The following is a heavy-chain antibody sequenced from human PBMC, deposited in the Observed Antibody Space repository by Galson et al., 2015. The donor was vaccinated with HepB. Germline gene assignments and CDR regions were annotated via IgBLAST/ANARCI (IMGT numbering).Heavy chain of an antibody. D-gene: IGHD6-19*01. CDR3: AKAASGWLSPLFDY. V-gene: IGHV3-43*01. CDR1: GFTFSSYG. Sequence: SLRLSCAASGFTFSSYGMHWVRQAPGKGLEWVSLISWDGGSAYYADSVKGRFTISRDNSKNSLYLQMNSLRTEDTALYYCAKAASGWLSPLFDYWVQGTLVTVSS. CDR2: ISWDGGSA. J-gene: IGHJ4*02.